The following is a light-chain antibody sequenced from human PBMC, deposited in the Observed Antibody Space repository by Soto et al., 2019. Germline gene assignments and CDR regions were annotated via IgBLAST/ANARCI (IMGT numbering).Light chain of an antibody. CDR2: AAS. Sequence: DIQMTQSPSSLSASVGDRVTITCRASQSISSYLNWYQQKPGKAPKVLIYAASSLQSGVPSRFSGSGSGTDFTLTISSLQPEDSATYYCQQSYSTPTFGQGTRWIS. V-gene: IGKV1-39*01. J-gene: IGKJ1*01. CDR3: QQSYSTPT. CDR1: QSISSY.